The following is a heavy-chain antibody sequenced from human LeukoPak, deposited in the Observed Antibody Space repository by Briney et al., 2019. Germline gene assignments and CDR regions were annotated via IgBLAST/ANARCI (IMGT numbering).Heavy chain of an antibody. J-gene: IGHJ6*03. V-gene: IGHV4-28*03. CDR1: GYSISSSNW. CDR3: ARGRVSSSSWSSTYYYYFYMDV. D-gene: IGHD6-13*01. Sequence: PSDTLSLTCAVSGYSISSSNWWGWIRQPPGKGLEWIGYIDHTGSTNYNPSLNSRVTISRDTSKNHFSLELSSVTAADTAVYFCARGRVSSSSWSSTYYYYFYMDVWGKGTTVTVSS. CDR2: IDHTGST.